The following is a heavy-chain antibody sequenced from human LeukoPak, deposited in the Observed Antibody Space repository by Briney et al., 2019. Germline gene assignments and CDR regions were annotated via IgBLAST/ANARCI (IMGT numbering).Heavy chain of an antibody. Sequence: GGSLRLSCAASGFTVSSNYMSWVRQAPGKGLQWVSVIYSGGSTYYADSVKGRFTISRDNSKNTLYLQMNGLRAEDTAVYYCARALYTNIWYVSEYWGQGTLVTVSS. D-gene: IGHD6-13*01. CDR2: IYSGGST. V-gene: IGHV3-53*01. CDR3: ARALYTNIWYVSEY. CDR1: GFTVSSNY. J-gene: IGHJ4*02.